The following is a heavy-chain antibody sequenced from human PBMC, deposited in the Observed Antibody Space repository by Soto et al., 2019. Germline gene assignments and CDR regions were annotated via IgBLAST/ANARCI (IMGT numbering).Heavy chain of an antibody. CDR1: CGSVNSDSYD. Sequence: QVQLQESGPGLVKPSETLSLTCTVSCGSVNSDSYDWSWIRQPPGQGLEWIGYIYYSGSTNYNPSLNSRVTISVDTSKNQFSLKLSSVTAADTAVYYCARDRYCGGDCYYDHYYGLDVWGQGTAVTVSS. V-gene: IGHV4-61*01. CDR2: IYYSGST. J-gene: IGHJ6*02. D-gene: IGHD2-21*02. CDR3: ARDRYCGGDCYYDHYYGLDV.